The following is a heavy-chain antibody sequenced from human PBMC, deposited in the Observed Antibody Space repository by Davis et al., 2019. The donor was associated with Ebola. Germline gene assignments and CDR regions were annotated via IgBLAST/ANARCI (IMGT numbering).Heavy chain of an antibody. V-gene: IGHV3-11*04. CDR3: ARGYKTFDY. Sequence: LSLTCTVSGGSISSYYWSWIRQAPGKGLEWVSYISSSGSTIYYADSVKGRFTISRDNSKNSLYLHMNSLRAEDTAVYYCARGYKTFDYWGQGTLVTVSS. CDR1: GGSISSYY. CDR2: ISSSGSTI. J-gene: IGHJ4*02. D-gene: IGHD5-24*01.